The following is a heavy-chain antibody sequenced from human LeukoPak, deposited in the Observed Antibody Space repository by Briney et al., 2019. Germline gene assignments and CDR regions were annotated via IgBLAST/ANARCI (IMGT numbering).Heavy chain of an antibody. J-gene: IGHJ2*01. D-gene: IGHD5/OR15-5a*01. CDR1: GGAISSSSYY. Sequence: SETLSLTCTVSGGAISSSSYYWGWIRQPPGKGLEWIGYIYYSGSTNYNPSLKSRVTISVDTSKNQFSLKLSSVTAADTAVYYCATRPKFMSTYFDLWGRGTLVTVSS. V-gene: IGHV4-61*05. CDR3: ATRPKFMSTYFDL. CDR2: IYYSGST.